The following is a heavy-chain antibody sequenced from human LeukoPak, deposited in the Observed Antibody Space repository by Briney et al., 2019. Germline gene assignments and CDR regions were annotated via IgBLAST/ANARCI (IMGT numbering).Heavy chain of an antibody. V-gene: IGHV3-23*01. D-gene: IGHD4/OR15-4a*01. CDR1: GFTFSSYA. Sequence: PGASLRLSCAASGFTFSSYAMSWVRQAPWKGLEWVSAISGSGGSTYYEDSVKGRFTISRDNSKNTLYLQMNSLRAEDTAVYYCAKEEVTMVAFDIWGQGTMVTVSS. CDR2: ISGSGGST. CDR3: AKEEVTMVAFDI. J-gene: IGHJ3*02.